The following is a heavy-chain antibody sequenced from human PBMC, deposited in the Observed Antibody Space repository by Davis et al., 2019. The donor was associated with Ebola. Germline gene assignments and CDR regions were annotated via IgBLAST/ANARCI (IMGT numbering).Heavy chain of an antibody. V-gene: IGHV1-18*01. J-gene: IGHJ6*02. Sequence: ASVKVSCKASGYTFTSNGISWVRQAPGQGLEWMGWISAYNGNTNYAQKLQGRVTMTTDRSTSTAYMELRSLRSDDTAVYYCVRERPRDYYYYGMDVWGQGTTVTVSS. CDR1: GYTFTSNG. D-gene: IGHD6-25*01. CDR2: ISAYNGNT. CDR3: VRERPRDYYYYGMDV.